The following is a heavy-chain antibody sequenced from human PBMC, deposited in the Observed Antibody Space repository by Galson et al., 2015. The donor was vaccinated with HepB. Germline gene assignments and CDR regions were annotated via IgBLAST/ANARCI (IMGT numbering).Heavy chain of an antibody. V-gene: IGHV3-48*03. CDR3: AREWELTHDAFDI. D-gene: IGHD1-26*01. J-gene: IGHJ3*02. CDR1: GFSFSSYE. Sequence: SLRLSCAASGFSFSSYEMNWVRQAPGKGLEWVSSIKSSGSSGNYADSVKGRFTISRDNAKESLYLQLNNLRAEDTAIYYCAREWELTHDAFDIWGQGTMVTVSA. CDR2: IKSSGSSG.